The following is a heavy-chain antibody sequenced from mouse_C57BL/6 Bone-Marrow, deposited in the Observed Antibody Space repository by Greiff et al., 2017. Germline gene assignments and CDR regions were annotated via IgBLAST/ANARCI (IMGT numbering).Heavy chain of an antibody. V-gene: IGHV1-81*01. Sequence: QVQLQQSGAELARPGASVKLSCKASGYTFTSYGISWVKQRPGQGLEWIGEIYPRSGNTYYNEKFKGKATLTADKSSSTAYMELRSLTSEDSAVYFCARDDYDEAMDYWGQGTSVTVSS. D-gene: IGHD2-4*01. CDR1: GYTFTSYG. CDR3: ARDDYDEAMDY. CDR2: IYPRSGNT. J-gene: IGHJ4*01.